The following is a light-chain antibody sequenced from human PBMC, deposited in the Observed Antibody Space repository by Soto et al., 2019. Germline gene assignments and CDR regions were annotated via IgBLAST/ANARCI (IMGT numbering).Light chain of an antibody. V-gene: IGLV2-23*03. CDR3: CSYVSSSTFWV. CDR2: EGS. Sequence: QSVLTQPASVSGSPGQSITISCTGTSSDVGSYNVVSWYQQHPGKAPKLIIYEGSKRPSGVSNRFSGPKSGNTASLTISGLQAEDEADYYCCSYVSSSTFWVFGGGTKVTVL. CDR1: SSDVGSYNV. J-gene: IGLJ3*02.